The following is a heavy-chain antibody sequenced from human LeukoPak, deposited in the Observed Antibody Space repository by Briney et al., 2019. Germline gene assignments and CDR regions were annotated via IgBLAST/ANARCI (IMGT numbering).Heavy chain of an antibody. J-gene: IGHJ3*02. Sequence: PSETLSLTCTVSGGSISSYYWSWIRQPPGKGLEWIGYIYYSGSTNYNPSLKSRVTISVDTSKNQFSLKLSSVTAADTAVYYCASNYGDYDDAFDIWGQGTMVTVSS. CDR3: ASNYGDYDDAFDI. CDR2: IYYSGST. V-gene: IGHV4-59*12. D-gene: IGHD4-17*01. CDR1: GGSISSYY.